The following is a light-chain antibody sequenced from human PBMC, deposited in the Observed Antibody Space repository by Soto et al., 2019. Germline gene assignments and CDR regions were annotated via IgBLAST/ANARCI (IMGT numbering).Light chain of an antibody. J-gene: IGKJ1*01. V-gene: IGKV1-5*03. CDR2: KAS. Sequence: DIQMTQSPSTLSASVGDRVTITCRASQSISSWLAWYQQKPGKAPKLLIYKASSLESGVPSRFSGSGSGTEFTLTISSLQPDDFATYYCQQYNTYSSRTFGQGTKV. CDR1: QSISSW. CDR3: QQYNTYSSRT.